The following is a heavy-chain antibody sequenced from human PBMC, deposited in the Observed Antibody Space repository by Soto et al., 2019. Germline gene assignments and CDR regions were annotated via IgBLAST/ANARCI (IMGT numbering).Heavy chain of an antibody. Sequence: GGSLRLSCAASGFTFSSYWMHWVRQAPGKGLVWVSRINSDGSSTSYADSVKGRFTISRDNAKNTLYLQMNSLRAEDTAVYYCARGPNYDYVWGSSPSGMDVWGQGTTVTVSS. CDR1: GFTFSSYW. CDR2: INSDGSST. J-gene: IGHJ6*02. D-gene: IGHD3-16*01. CDR3: ARGPNYDYVWGSSPSGMDV. V-gene: IGHV3-74*01.